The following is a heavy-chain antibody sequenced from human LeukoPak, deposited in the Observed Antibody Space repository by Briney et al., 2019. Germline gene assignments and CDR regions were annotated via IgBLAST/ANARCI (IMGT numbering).Heavy chain of an antibody. Sequence: PGGSLRLSCAASGFTFSSYAMSWVRQAPGKGLEWVSAISGSGGSTYYADSVKGRFTISRDNSKSTLYLQMNNLRAEDTAVYYCVKVGLVAARPNNFDYWGQGTLVTVSS. V-gene: IGHV3-23*01. J-gene: IGHJ4*02. CDR2: ISGSGGST. CDR1: GFTFSSYA. D-gene: IGHD6-6*01. CDR3: VKVGLVAARPNNFDY.